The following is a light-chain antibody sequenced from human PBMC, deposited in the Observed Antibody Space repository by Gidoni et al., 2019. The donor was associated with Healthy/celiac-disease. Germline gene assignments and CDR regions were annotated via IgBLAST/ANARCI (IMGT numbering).Light chain of an antibody. CDR1: QSVSSY. Sequence: EIVLTQSPATLSLSPGERATLSCRASQSVSSYLAWYQQKPGQAPRLLIYDASNRATGIPARFSGSGSGTDFTLTISSLEPEDFAVYYCQQRSNWPRTFGGXPRWRSN. CDR2: DAS. J-gene: IGKJ4*01. CDR3: QQRSNWPRT. V-gene: IGKV3-11*01.